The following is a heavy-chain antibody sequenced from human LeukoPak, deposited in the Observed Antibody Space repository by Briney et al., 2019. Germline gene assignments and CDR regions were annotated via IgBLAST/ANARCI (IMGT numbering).Heavy chain of an antibody. CDR2: IYWDDDK. V-gene: IGHV2-5*02. CDR3: AHRLTAALMDV. CDR1: GVSLTSSGVA. Sequence: ESGPPLVKPTQTHTLTCSFSGVSLTSSGVAVGWIRQPPGKALEWLALIYWDDDKRYSPSLLSRLTISQYAFKNQVFLTITNLDSADTGTYYCAHRLTAALMDVWGKGTTVTVSS. J-gene: IGHJ6*03. D-gene: IGHD6-13*01.